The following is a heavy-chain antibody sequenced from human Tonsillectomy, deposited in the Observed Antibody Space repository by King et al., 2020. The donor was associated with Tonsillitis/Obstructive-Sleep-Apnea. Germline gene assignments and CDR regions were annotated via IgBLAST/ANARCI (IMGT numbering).Heavy chain of an antibody. CDR3: ARGPEYYDFWSGSYYYYYYMDV. D-gene: IGHD3-3*01. CDR2: INSDGSST. CDR1: GFTFSSYW. V-gene: IGHV3-74*01. Sequence: EVQLVESGGGLVQPGGSLRLSCAASGFTFSSYWMHWVRQAPGKGLVWVSRINSDGSSTSYADSVKGRFTISRDNAKNTLYLQMNSLRAEDTAVYYCARGPEYYDFWSGSYYYYYYMDVWGKGTTVTVSS. J-gene: IGHJ6*03.